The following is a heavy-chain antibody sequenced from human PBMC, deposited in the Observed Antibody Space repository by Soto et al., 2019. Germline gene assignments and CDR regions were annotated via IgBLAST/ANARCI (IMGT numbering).Heavy chain of an antibody. CDR3: ARGPDNWNYLDAFDI. Sequence: GGSLRLSCAASGFIFSNFGMHWVRQAPGKGLEWVAVIWYDGSNKKYADSVKGRFTISRDNSKNTLYLQMNSLRGEDTAVFYCARGPDNWNYLDAFDIWGQGTMVTVSS. D-gene: IGHD1-7*01. J-gene: IGHJ3*02. CDR1: GFIFSNFG. V-gene: IGHV3-33*01. CDR2: IWYDGSNK.